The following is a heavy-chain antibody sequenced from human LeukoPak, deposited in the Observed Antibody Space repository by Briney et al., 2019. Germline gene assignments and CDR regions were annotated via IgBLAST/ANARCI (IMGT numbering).Heavy chain of an antibody. CDR2: ISSGGSTI. CDR1: GFTFSSYN. V-gene: IGHV3-48*01. CDR3: ARAEAAGVTMDV. Sequence: GGSLRLSCAASGFTFSSYNMNWVRQAPGKGLDWVSYISSGGSTIYYADSVKGRFAISRDNAKNSLYLQMNSLRAEDTAVYYCARAEAAGVTMDVWGKGTTVTVSS. J-gene: IGHJ6*03. D-gene: IGHD6-13*01.